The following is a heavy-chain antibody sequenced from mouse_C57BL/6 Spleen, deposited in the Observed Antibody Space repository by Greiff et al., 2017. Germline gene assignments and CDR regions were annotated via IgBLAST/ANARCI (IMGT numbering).Heavy chain of an antibody. CDR1: GYTFTSYW. Sequence: QVQLQQPGAELVRPGSSVKLSCKASGYTFTSYWMHWVKQRPIQGLEWIGNIDPSDSETHYNQKFKDKATLTVDKSSSTAYMQLSSLTSEDSAVYYCARSGYYGSSYFDYCGQGTTLTVSS. J-gene: IGHJ2*01. V-gene: IGHV1-52*01. CDR3: ARSGYYGSSYFDY. D-gene: IGHD1-1*01. CDR2: IDPSDSET.